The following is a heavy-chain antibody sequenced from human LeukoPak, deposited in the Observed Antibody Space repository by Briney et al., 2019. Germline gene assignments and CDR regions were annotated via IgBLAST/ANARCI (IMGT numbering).Heavy chain of an antibody. D-gene: IGHD3-10*01. Sequence: PGGSLRLSCAASGFTFSNSWMSWIRQAPGKGLEWVANIKQDGGERYYVDSVKGRFTISRDNAKNSLYLQMNSLRAEDTAVYYCTREYYYGSGSYYNGYWGQGTLVTVSS. CDR3: TREYYYGSGSYYNGY. J-gene: IGHJ4*02. CDR2: IKQDGGER. V-gene: IGHV3-7*04. CDR1: GFTFSNSW.